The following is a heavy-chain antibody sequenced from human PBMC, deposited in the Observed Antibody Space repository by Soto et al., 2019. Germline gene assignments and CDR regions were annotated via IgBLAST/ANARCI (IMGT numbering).Heavy chain of an antibody. CDR1: GSIFRGYG. D-gene: IGHD2-8*02. V-gene: IGHV3-33*01. CDR2: IRFDGSNI. J-gene: IGHJ4*02. CDR3: ARDGVGRTAFRGYLDY. Sequence: QVQLVESGGGVVQPGRSLRLSCAASGSIFRGYGMHWVRQAPGKGLEWVAIIRFDGSNINYADSVMGRFTISRDNSKMKLDLEMTRLRVEDTAEYYCARDGVGRTAFRGYLDYWGQGPLVVVSS.